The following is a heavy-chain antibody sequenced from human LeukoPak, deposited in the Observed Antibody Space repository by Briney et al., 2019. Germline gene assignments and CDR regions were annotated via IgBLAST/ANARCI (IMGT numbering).Heavy chain of an antibody. Sequence: SETLSLTCTVSGGSISSGSYYWSWIRQPAGKGLEWIGRIYTTGSTKYNPSLKSRVTISVDTSKNQFSLKLSSVTAADTAVYYCARLTGYRIESAFDIWGQGTMVTVSS. CDR1: GGSISSGSYY. CDR2: IYTTGST. V-gene: IGHV4-61*02. D-gene: IGHD3-9*01. J-gene: IGHJ3*02. CDR3: ARLTGYRIESAFDI.